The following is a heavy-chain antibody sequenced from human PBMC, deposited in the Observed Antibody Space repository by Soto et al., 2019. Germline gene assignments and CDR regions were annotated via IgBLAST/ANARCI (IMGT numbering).Heavy chain of an antibody. Sequence: EVQLVESGGGLVKPGGSLRLSCAASGFTFSNSWMSWVRQAPGKGLEWVGRIKSKTDGGTTDYAAPVKGRFTISKDDSKNTLYLQMNSLKTEDTVVYYCTVWLYGATICYWGQGTLVTVSS. CDR2: IKSKTDGGTT. CDR3: TVWLYGATICY. D-gene: IGHD5-12*01. V-gene: IGHV3-15*01. J-gene: IGHJ4*02. CDR1: GFTFSNSW.